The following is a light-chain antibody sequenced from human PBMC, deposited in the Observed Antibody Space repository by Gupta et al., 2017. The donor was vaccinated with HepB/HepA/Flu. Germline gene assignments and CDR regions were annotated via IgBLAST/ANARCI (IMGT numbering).Light chain of an antibody. CDR2: AAT. CDR1: QSIRND. J-gene: IGKJ1*01. Sequence: DIQMTKSPSSLSASVGDRVTITCRASQSIRNDLGWYQQKPGQAPKLLIYAATSLESGVPSRFSGSGSGTEFTLTISSLQPEDFAIYYCQQYNSYPWTFGQGTKVEIK. V-gene: IGKV1-17*01. CDR3: QQYNSYPWT.